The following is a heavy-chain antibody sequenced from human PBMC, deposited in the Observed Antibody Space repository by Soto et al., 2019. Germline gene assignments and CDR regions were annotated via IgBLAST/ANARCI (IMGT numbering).Heavy chain of an antibody. J-gene: IGHJ3*02. CDR3: ASPDRIFGTIDAFDI. CDR2: ISSSSSYI. V-gene: IGHV3-21*01. D-gene: IGHD3-3*01. CDR1: GFTFSSYR. Sequence: GGSLRLSCAASGFTFSSYRMHWVRQAPGKGLEWVSSISSSSSYIYYADSVKGRFTISRDNAKNSLYLQMNSLRAEDTAVYYCASPDRIFGTIDAFDIWGQGTMVTVSS.